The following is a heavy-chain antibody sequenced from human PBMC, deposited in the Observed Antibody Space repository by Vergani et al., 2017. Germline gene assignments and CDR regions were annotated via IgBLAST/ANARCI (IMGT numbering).Heavy chain of an antibody. D-gene: IGHD3-16*01. CDR1: GFTFSSYT. CDR2: ITSSSSYI. J-gene: IGHJ4*02. V-gene: IGHV3-21*01. Sequence: EVQLVESGGGLVKPGGSLRLSCAASGFTFSSYTMSWVRQAPGKGLEWVSSITSSSSYIYYADSVKGRFTISRDNAKNSLYLQMNSLRAEDTAVYYCTRDRLDDSYAYFDYWGQGTLVTVSP. CDR3: TRDRLDDSYAYFDY.